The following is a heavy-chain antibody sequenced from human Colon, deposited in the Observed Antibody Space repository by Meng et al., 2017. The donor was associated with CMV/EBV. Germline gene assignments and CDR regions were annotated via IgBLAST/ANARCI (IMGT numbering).Heavy chain of an antibody. CDR2: IKQDGSDQ. V-gene: IGHV3-7*02. Sequence: SCKASGYTGYYIHWVRQAPGRGLEWMANIKQDGSDQNYVDSVKGRFTISRDNAKNSLYLQMNSLRVEDTAVYYCVRGQGIMYVWGQGTLVTVSS. CDR1: GYTGYY. J-gene: IGHJ4*02. D-gene: IGHD3-16*01. CDR3: VRGQGIMYV.